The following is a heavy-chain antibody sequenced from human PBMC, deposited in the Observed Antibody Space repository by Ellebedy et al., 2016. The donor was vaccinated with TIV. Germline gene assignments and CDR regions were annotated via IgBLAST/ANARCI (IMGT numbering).Heavy chain of an antibody. J-gene: IGHJ4*02. CDR2: ISSSGSTI. Sequence: GESLKISCAASGFTFSDYYMSWIRQAPGKGLEWVSYISSSGSTIYYADSVKGRFTISRDNAKNSLYLQMNSLRAEDTAVYYCARDRFWSGYYVTFDYWGQGTLVTVSS. CDR3: ARDRFWSGYYVTFDY. CDR1: GFTFSDYY. D-gene: IGHD3-3*01. V-gene: IGHV3-11*01.